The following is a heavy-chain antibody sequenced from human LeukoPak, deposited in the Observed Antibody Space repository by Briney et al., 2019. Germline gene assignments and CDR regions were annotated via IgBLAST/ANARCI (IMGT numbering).Heavy chain of an antibody. CDR1: GFPFSSYW. V-gene: IGHV3-7*04. CDR3: TRVGYIDEGIDY. Sequence: GGSLRLSCAASGFPFSSYWMTWVRQAPGKGLEWVANIKQDGSKKSYVDSVKGRFTISRDNAKNSLYLRMNSLRAEDTAIYYCTRVGYIDEGIDYWGQGTLVTVSS. D-gene: IGHD5-24*01. CDR2: IKQDGSKK. J-gene: IGHJ4*02.